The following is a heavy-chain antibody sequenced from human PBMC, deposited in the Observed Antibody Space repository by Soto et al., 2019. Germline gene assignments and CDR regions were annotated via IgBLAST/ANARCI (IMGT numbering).Heavy chain of an antibody. D-gene: IGHD2-8*01. CDR1: GYTFSRYG. J-gene: IGHJ6*02. CDR2: ISGYNGDR. V-gene: IGHV1-18*01. CDR3: AKNGQPPYYYYGMDV. Sequence: ASVKVSCKASGYTFSRYGISWVRQAPGQGLEWMGWISGYNGDRKYAQKVQGRVTMTIDTSTYTAYMELRSLTSDDTAIYYCAKNGQPPYYYYGMDVWG.